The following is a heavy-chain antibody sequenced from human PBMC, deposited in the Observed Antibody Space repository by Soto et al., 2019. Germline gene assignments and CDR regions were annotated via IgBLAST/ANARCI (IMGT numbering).Heavy chain of an antibody. CDR2: MNPNSGNT. CDR3: AADLSCSGGSCYSSSTFDV. D-gene: IGHD2-15*01. V-gene: IGHV1-8*01. CDR1: GYTFTSYD. J-gene: IGHJ3*01. Sequence: EASVKVSCKASGYTFTSYDINWVRQATGQGLEWMGWMNPNSGNTGYAQKFQGRVTMTRNTSISTAYMELSNLRSEDAAVYFCAADLSCSGGSCYSSSTFDVWGQGTMVTVSS.